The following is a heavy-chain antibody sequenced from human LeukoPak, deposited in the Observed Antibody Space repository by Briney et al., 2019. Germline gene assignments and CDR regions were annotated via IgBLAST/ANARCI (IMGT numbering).Heavy chain of an antibody. V-gene: IGHV1-18*04. CDR2: ISAYNGNT. CDR3: ARDRPYSSGWYGVIFDY. D-gene: IGHD6-19*01. CDR1: GYTFTSYG. Sequence: ASVKVSYKASGYTFTSYGISWVRQAPGQGLEWMGWISAYNGNTNYAQKLQGRVTMTTDTSTSTAYMELRSLRSDDTAVYYCARDRPYSSGWYGVIFDYWGQGALVTVSS. J-gene: IGHJ4*02.